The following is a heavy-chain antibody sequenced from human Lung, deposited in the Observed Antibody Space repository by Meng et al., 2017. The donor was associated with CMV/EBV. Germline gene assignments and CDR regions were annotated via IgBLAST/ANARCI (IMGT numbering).Heavy chain of an antibody. Sequence: GESLKTPCGAPGFTFCNPCMTWIRQAPGKGLELIGRIKSNPDGGTIDYAAPVKGRFTISRDDSKNTLYLQMNSLKTEDTAVYYCTTNNHYYDSSGYLNDAFDIWGQGTMVTVSS. V-gene: IGHV3-15*01. D-gene: IGHD3-22*01. J-gene: IGHJ3*02. CDR3: TTNNHYYDSSGYLNDAFDI. CDR1: GFTFCNPC. CDR2: IKSNPDGGTI.